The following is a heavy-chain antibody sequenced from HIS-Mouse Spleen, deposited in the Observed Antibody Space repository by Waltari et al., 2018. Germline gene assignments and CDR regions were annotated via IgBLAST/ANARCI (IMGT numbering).Heavy chain of an antibody. V-gene: IGHV3-23*01. D-gene: IGHD2-8*01. CDR2: ISGSGGST. Sequence: MSWVRQAPGKGLEWVSAISGSGGSTYYADSVKGRFTISRDNSKNTLYLQMNSLRAEDTAVYYCAKGPPCTNGVCYGNFDYWGQGTLVTVSS. J-gene: IGHJ4*02. CDR3: AKGPPCTNGVCYGNFDY.